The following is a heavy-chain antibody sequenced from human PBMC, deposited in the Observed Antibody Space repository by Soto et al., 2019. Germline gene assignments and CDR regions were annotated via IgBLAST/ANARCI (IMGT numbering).Heavy chain of an antibody. CDR2: IKQDGSEK. D-gene: IGHD6-13*01. Sequence: EVQLVESGGGLVQPGGSLRLSCAASGFTFSSYWMSWVRQAPGKGLEWVANIKQDGSEKYYVDSVKGRFTISRDNSKNTLYLQMNSLRAEDTAVYYCAKDRFRIAAANFDYWGQGTLVTVSS. CDR3: AKDRFRIAAANFDY. J-gene: IGHJ4*02. CDR1: GFTFSSYW. V-gene: IGHV3-7*01.